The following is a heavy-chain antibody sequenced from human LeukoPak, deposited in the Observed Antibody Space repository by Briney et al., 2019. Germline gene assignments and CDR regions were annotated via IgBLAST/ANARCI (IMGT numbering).Heavy chain of an antibody. CDR3: ARVLVGALGWFDP. J-gene: IGHJ5*02. CDR2: IYYSGST. D-gene: IGHD1-26*01. Sequence: SETLSLTCTVSGGSISSSSYYWGWIRQPPGKGLEWIGSIYYSGSTYYNPSLKSRVTISVDTSKNQFSLKLSSVTAADTAVYYCARVLVGALGWFDPWGQGTLVTVSS. V-gene: IGHV4-39*07. CDR1: GGSISSSSYY.